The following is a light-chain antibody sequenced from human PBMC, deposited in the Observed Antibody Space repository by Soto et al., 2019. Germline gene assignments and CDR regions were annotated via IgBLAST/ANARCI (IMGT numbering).Light chain of an antibody. CDR3: AAWDDSLNGLV. J-gene: IGLJ2*01. CDR2: NNN. CDR1: SSNIGSNI. V-gene: IGLV1-44*01. Sequence: QSVLTQPPSASGTPGQRVTVSCSGSSSNIGSNIVSWYQHLPETPPKLLIYNNNQRPSGVPDRFSGSKSGTSASLAISGLQSEDEADYYCAAWDDSLNGLVFGGGTKVTVL.